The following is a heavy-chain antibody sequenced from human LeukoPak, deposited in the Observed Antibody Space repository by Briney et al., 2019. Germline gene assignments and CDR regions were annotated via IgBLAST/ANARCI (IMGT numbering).Heavy chain of an antibody. CDR3: ARDLHRGWYGFDF. V-gene: IGHV4-59*01. Sequence: SETLSLTCTVSGDSICDYYWRWIRQPPGKGLEWIGYINYLRKTNHNPSIKSRVTSSVDTSKNQFSLKVTSVTGADTAVYYCARDLHRGWYGFDFWGQGTLVSVSS. D-gene: IGHD6-19*01. CDR2: INYLRKT. J-gene: IGHJ4*02. CDR1: GDSICDYY.